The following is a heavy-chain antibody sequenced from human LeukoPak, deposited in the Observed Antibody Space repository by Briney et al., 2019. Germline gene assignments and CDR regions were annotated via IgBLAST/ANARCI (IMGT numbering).Heavy chain of an antibody. V-gene: IGHV1-8*01. J-gene: IGHJ4*02. CDR1: GYTFTSYD. CDR2: MNPNSGNT. D-gene: IGHD6-19*01. CDR3: ARYSSGSFDFDY. Sequence: ASVKVSCKASGYTFTSYDINWVRQAAALGHEWMGWMNPNSGNTGYAQKFQGRVTMTRNTSISTAYMELSSLRSEDTAVYYCARYSSGSFDFDYWGQGTLVTVSS.